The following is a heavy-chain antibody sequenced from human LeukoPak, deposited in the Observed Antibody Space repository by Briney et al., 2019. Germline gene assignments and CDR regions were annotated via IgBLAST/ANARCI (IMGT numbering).Heavy chain of an antibody. J-gene: IGHJ4*02. CDR2: TSSSGSTI. Sequence: GGSLRLSCAASGFTFSSYGMHWVRQAPGKGLEWVSYTSSSGSTIYYADSVKGRFTISRDNAKKPLYLQMNSLRAEDTAVYYCARVPTVGSGGYQFDYWGQGTLVTVSS. CDR3: ARVPTVGSGGYQFDY. V-gene: IGHV3-48*04. D-gene: IGHD2-15*01. CDR1: GFTFSSYG.